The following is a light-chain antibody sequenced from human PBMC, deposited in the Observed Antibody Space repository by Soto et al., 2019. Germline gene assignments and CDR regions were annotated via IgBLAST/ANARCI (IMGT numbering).Light chain of an antibody. J-gene: IGLJ2*01. CDR3: VAWDDSLNGHVV. CDR2: GNN. CDR1: RSNIGTNT. Sequence: QSVLTQPPSASVSPGQRVTISCSGSRSNIGTNTVNWYQQLPGTAPKLLIYGNNQRPSGVPDRFSGSRSGTSASLAISGLQSEDEADYYCVAWDDSLNGHVVFGGGTQLTVL. V-gene: IGLV1-44*01.